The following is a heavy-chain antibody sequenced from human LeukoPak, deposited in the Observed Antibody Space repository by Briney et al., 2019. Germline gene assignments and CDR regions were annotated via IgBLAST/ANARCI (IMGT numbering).Heavy chain of an antibody. CDR3: ARPATYYYDSSGYWEAFDI. J-gene: IGHJ3*02. CDR2: IYYSGST. CDR1: GGSISSSSYY. D-gene: IGHD3-22*01. Sequence: PSETLSLTCTVSGGSISSSSYYWGWIRQPPGKGLEWIGSIYYSGSTYYNPSLKSRVTISVDTSKNQFSLKLSSVTAADTAVYYCARPATYYYDSSGYWEAFDIWGQGTMVTVSS. V-gene: IGHV4-39*01.